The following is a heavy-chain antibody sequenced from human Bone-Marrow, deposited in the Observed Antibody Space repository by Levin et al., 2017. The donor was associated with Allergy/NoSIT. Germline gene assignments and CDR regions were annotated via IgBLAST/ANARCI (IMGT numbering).Heavy chain of an antibody. CDR2: IYYGGDT. CDR1: GFNVNNNY. Sequence: GESLKISCAASGFNVNNNYMSWVRQAPGKGLEWVSVIYYGGDTYYADSVMGRFTISRDTSTNTLNLQMNSLRAEDTAVYYFARSTMIRGVSGGACDLWGQGTMLAVYS. J-gene: IGHJ3*01. D-gene: IGHD3-10*01. CDR3: ARSTMIRGVSGGACDL. V-gene: IGHV3-53*01.